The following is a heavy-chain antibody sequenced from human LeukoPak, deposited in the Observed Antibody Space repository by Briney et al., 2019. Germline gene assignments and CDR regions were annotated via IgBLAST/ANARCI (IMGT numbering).Heavy chain of an antibody. CDR3: AKGLAVAGHFDY. V-gene: IGHV3-23*01. CDR1: EFTFSNFA. J-gene: IGHJ4*02. Sequence: GGSLRLSCAASEFTFSNFAMSWVRQAPGKGLEWVSTISGSGDNTYYADSVKGRFTISRDKSKNTLYLQMNSLRAEDTAVYYCAKGLAVAGHFDYWGQGTLVTVSS. D-gene: IGHD6-19*01. CDR2: ISGSGDNT.